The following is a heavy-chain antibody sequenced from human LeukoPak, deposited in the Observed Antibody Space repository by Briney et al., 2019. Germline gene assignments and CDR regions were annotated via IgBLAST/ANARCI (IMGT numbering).Heavy chain of an antibody. D-gene: IGHD2-2*01. CDR3: AREAGSSTSPSEFDP. CDR2: ISAYNGHT. J-gene: IGHJ5*02. V-gene: IGHV1-18*01. Sequence: ASVKVSCKASGYTFTSYDINWVRQAPGQGLEWMGWISAYNGHTNYAQKLQGRVTMTTDTSTSTAYMELRSLRSDDTAVYYCAREAGSSTSPSEFDPWGQGTLVTVSS. CDR1: GYTFTSYD.